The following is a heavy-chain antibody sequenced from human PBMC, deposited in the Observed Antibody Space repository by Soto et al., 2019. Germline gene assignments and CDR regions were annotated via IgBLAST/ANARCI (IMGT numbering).Heavy chain of an antibody. V-gene: IGHV1-69*13. J-gene: IGHJ6*02. Sequence: SVKVSCTASGGTFSIYAISWVRQAPGQGLEWMGGIIPIFGTANYAQKFQGRVTITADESTSTAYMELSSLRSEDTAVYYCARVVDTAMVSYHGMDVWGQGTTVTVSS. CDR1: GGTFSIYA. CDR3: ARVVDTAMVSYHGMDV. D-gene: IGHD5-18*01. CDR2: IIPIFGTA.